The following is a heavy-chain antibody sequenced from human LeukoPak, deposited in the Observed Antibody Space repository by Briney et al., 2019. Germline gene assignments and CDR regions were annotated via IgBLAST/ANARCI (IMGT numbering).Heavy chain of an antibody. J-gene: IGHJ4*02. D-gene: IGHD1-26*01. CDR1: GGSISSYY. CDR2: IYYSGST. CDR3: ARRYSGSYSAFDY. Sequence: SETLSLTCTVSGGSISSYYWSWIRQPPGKGLEWIGYIYYSGSTNYNPSLKSRVTISVDTSKNQFSLKLSSVTAADTAVYYCARRYSGSYSAFDYWGQGTLVTVSS. V-gene: IGHV4-59*01.